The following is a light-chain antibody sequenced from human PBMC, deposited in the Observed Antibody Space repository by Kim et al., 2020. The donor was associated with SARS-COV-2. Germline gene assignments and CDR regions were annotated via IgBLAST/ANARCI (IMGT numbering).Light chain of an antibody. Sequence: DIVMTQSPDSLAVSLGERATINCKSSQSVLHRSTNKNHLAWYQQKPGQPPKLLISWASTRESGVPDRFSGSGSGTDFTLTISSLQAEDVAVYYCQQYYGLPLTFGGGTKLEI. CDR3: QQYYGLPLT. J-gene: IGKJ4*01. CDR1: QSVLHRSTNKNH. V-gene: IGKV4-1*01. CDR2: WAS.